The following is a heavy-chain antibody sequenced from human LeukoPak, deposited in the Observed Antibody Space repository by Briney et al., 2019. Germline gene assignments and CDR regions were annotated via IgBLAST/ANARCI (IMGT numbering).Heavy chain of an antibody. CDR2: INTDGSST. D-gene: IGHD3-16*01. J-gene: IGHJ6*03. V-gene: IGHV3-74*01. CDR3: ANGAFRLYYIDV. Sequence: QAGGSLRLSCAASGFTFSSYSMNWVRQAPGKGLVWVSRINTDGSSTNYADSVKGRFTISRDNAKNTVYLQMNSLRAEDTAVYYCANGAFRLYYIDVWGKGTTVTVSS. CDR1: GFTFSSYS.